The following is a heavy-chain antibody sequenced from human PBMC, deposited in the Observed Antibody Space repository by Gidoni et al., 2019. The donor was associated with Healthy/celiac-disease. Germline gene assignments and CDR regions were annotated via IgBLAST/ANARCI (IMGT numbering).Heavy chain of an antibody. V-gene: IGHV3-30-3*01. CDR1: GFTFSSYA. CDR2: ISYDGSNK. D-gene: IGHD5-12*01. J-gene: IGHJ4*02. Sequence: QVQLVESGGGVVQPGRSLSLSCAASGFTFSSYAMHWVRQAPGKGLEWVAVISYDGSNKYYADSVKGRFTISRDNSKNTLYLQMNSLRAEDTAVYYCARDKGYSGYDGRDYWGQGTLVTVSS. CDR3: ARDKGYSGYDGRDY.